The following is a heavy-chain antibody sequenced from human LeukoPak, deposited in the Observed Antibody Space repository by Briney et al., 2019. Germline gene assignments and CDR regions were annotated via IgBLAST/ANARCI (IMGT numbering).Heavy chain of an antibody. V-gene: IGHV6-1*01. J-gene: IGHJ6*02. CDR2: TYYRSKWYN. Sequence: SQTLSLTCAISGDSVSSNSVTWSWIRQSPSRGLEWLGRTYYRSKWYNDYAVSVKSRITINPDTSKNQFSLQLNSVTPEDTAVYYCARVLGTIYGTYYYYYGMDVWGQGTTVTVSS. CDR3: ARVLGTIYGTYYYYYGMDV. CDR1: GDSVSSNSVT. D-gene: IGHD1-7*01.